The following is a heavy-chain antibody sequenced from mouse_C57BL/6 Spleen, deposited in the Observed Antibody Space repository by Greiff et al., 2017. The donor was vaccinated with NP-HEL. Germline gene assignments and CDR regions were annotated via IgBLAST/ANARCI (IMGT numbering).Heavy chain of an antibody. J-gene: IGHJ2*01. CDR3: ARLATVVATRGGY. D-gene: IGHD1-1*01. CDR1: GYTFTSYD. Sequence: QVHVKQSGPELVKPGASVKLSCKASGYTFTSYDINWVKQRPGQGLVWIGWIYPRDGSTKYNEEFKGKATLTVDTSSSTAYMELHSLTSEDSAVYFCARLATVVATRGGYWGQGTTLTVSS. V-gene: IGHV1-85*01. CDR2: IYPRDGST.